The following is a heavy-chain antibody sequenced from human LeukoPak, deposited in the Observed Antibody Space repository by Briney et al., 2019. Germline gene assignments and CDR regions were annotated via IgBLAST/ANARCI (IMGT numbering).Heavy chain of an antibody. D-gene: IGHD6-19*01. CDR2: INHSGST. Sequence: SETLSLTCAVYGGSFSGYYWSWIRQPPGKGLEWIGEINHSGSTNYNPSLKSRVTISVDTSKNQFSLKLSSVTAADTAVYYCARGRGAVAGRGLRAPFDYWGQGTLVTVSS. CDR3: ARGRGAVAGRGLRAPFDY. J-gene: IGHJ4*02. CDR1: GGSFSGYY. V-gene: IGHV4-34*01.